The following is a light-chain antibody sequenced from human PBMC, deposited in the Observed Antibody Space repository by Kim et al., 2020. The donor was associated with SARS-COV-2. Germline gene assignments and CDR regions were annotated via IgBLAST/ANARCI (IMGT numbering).Light chain of an antibody. CDR1: QSVTNSY. V-gene: IGKV3-20*01. Sequence: SPGERATLSCRASQSVTNSYLAWYQQKPGQAPRLLIYGASTRATGIPDRFSGSGSGTDFILIISRLEPEDFAVYYCQQYGNSPPNSFGQGTKLEI. CDR2: GAS. CDR3: QQYGNSPPNS. J-gene: IGKJ2*03.